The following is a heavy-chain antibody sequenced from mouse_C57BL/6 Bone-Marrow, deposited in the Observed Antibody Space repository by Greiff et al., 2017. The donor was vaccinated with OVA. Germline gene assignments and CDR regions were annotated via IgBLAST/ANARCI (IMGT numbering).Heavy chain of an antibody. V-gene: IGHV1-69*01. Sequence: VQLKQSGAELVMPGASVKLSCKASGYTFTSYWMHWVKQRPGQGLEWIGEIDPSDSYTNYNQKFKGKSTLTVDKSSSTAYMQLSSLTSEDSAVYYCARLAYWGQGTLVTVSA. J-gene: IGHJ3*01. CDR1: GYTFTSYW. CDR2: IDPSDSYT. CDR3: ARLAY.